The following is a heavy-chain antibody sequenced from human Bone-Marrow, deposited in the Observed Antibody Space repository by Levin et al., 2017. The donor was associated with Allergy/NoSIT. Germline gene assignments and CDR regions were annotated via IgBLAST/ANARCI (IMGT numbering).Heavy chain of an antibody. Sequence: ESLKISCTASDGSINGYYWSWIRQSPGKGLEWIGYISNRGSANYNPSLKSRVTMSVDSSKNQFSLKLSSVSAADTAVYYCARHHYDSSGYAAGFDFWGQGTLVTVSS. CDR3: ARHHYDSSGYAAGFDF. J-gene: IGHJ4*02. CDR2: ISNRGSA. D-gene: IGHD3-22*01. V-gene: IGHV4-59*08. CDR1: DGSINGYY.